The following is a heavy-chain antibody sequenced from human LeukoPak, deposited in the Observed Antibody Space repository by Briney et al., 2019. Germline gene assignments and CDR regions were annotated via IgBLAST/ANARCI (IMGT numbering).Heavy chain of an antibody. J-gene: IGHJ4*02. D-gene: IGHD3-22*01. V-gene: IGHV3-48*03. CDR1: GFTFSSYE. CDR3: ARWDFDSSGYYSFDY. Sequence: GGSLRLSCAASGFTFSSYEMNWVRQAPGQGLEWVSYISSSGSTIYYADSVKGRFTISRDNAKNSLYLQMNSLRAEDTAVYYCARWDFDSSGYYSFDYWGQGTLVTVSS. CDR2: ISSSGSTI.